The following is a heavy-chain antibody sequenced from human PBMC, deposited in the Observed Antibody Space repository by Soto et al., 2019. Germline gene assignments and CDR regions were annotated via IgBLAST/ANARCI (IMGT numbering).Heavy chain of an antibody. CDR1: GGSIGSGGYY. CDR2: IYYSGST. Sequence: QVQLQESGPGLVKTSQTLSLTCTVSGGSIGSGGYYWSWIRQHPGKGLEWIGYIYYSGSTYYNPSLKSLVTISVDTSTNQFSLKLGSVTAADTAVYYCARADFGDRGLAFDSWGQGTLVTVSS. V-gene: IGHV4-31*01. D-gene: IGHD4-17*01. J-gene: IGHJ4*02. CDR3: ARADFGDRGLAFDS.